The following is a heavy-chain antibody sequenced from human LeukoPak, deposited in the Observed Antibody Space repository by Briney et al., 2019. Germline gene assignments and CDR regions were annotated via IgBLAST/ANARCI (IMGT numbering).Heavy chain of an antibody. V-gene: IGHV1-8*01. CDR1: GYTFTSYD. Sequence: ASVTASCKASGYTFTSYDINWVRQATGQGLEWMGWMNPNSGNTGYAQKFQGRVTMTRNTSISTAYMELSSLRSEDTAVYYCARDLGAYYYYYGMDVWGQGTTVTVSS. CDR3: ARDLGAYYYYYGMDV. J-gene: IGHJ6*02. D-gene: IGHD1-26*01. CDR2: MNPNSGNT.